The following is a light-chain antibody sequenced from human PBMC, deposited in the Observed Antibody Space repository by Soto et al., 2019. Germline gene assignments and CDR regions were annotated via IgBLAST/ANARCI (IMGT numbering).Light chain of an antibody. J-gene: IGKJ2*01. CDR1: QSVSSSY. Sequence: EIVLTQSPGTLSLSPGERATLSCMASQSVSSSYLAWYQHKPGQAPRLLIYGASSRATGIPDRFSGSGSGTDFPLPISRLEPEDFPVYYCQQYGSSPHTFGQGTKLEIK. CDR3: QQYGSSPHT. CDR2: GAS. V-gene: IGKV3-20*01.